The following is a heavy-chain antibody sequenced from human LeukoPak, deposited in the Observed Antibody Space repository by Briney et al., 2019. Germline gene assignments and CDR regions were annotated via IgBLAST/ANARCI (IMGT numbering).Heavy chain of an antibody. CDR1: GGSVSSYF. CDR3: ARHGGESIMAMILHAFDI. CDR2: IYYTGST. V-gene: IGHV4-59*08. J-gene: IGHJ3*02. Sequence: SETLSPTCAVSGGSVSSYFWSWIRQPPGTGLEWIGTIYYTGSTNYNPTLKSRVTMSVDTSKNQFSLRLSSVTAADTAVYYCARHGGESIMAMILHAFDIWGQGIMVSVSS. D-gene: IGHD5-12*01.